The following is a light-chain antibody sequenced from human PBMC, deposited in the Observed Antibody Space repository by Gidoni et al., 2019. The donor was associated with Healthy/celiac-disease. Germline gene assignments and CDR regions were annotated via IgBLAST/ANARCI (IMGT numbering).Light chain of an antibody. J-gene: IGLJ2*01. CDR3: QAWDSSTGRV. CDR2: QDS. V-gene: IGLV3-1*01. Sequence: SYELTQPPSVSVSPGQTASNTCSGDKLGDKYACWYQQKPGQSPVLVIYQDSKRPSGIPERFSGSNSGNTATLTISGTQAMDEADYYCQAWDSSTGRVFGGGTKLTVL. CDR1: KLGDKY.